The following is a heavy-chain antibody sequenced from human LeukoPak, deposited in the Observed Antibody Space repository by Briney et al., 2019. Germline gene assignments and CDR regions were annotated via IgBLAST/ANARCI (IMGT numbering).Heavy chain of an antibody. Sequence: GGSLRLSCAVSGFTFSSYTMYWVRQAPGKGLEYVSAISSNGGSTYYANSVKGRFTISRDNSKNTLYLQMGSLRAEDMAVYYCAREPPYGYFDYWGQGTLVTVSS. CDR1: GFTFSSYT. J-gene: IGHJ4*02. D-gene: IGHD3-10*01. CDR2: ISSNGGST. V-gene: IGHV3-64*01. CDR3: AREPPYGYFDY.